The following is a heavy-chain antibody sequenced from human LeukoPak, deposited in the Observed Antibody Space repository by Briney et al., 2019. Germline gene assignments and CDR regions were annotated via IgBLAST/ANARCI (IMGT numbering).Heavy chain of an antibody. CDR2: IIPIFGTA. V-gene: IGHV1-69*05. CDR3: ARGAIVRGVGAYYYMDV. CDR1: GGTFSSYA. Sequence: GASVKVSCKASGGTFSSYAISWVRQAPGQGLEWMGGIIPIFGTANYAQKFQGRVTITTDESTSTAYMELSSLRSEDTAVYYCARGAIVRGVGAYYYMDVWGKGTTVTVSS. D-gene: IGHD3-10*01. J-gene: IGHJ6*03.